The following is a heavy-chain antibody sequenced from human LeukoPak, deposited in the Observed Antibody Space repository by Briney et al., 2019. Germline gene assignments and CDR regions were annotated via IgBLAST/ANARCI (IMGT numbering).Heavy chain of an antibody. D-gene: IGHD3-22*01. CDR1: GGSISSSSYY. CDR3: ARTYYYDSSGHPTYYFDY. J-gene: IGHJ4*02. V-gene: IGHV4-39*07. CDR2: IYYSGST. Sequence: SETLSLTCTVSGGSISSSSYYWGWIRQPPGKGLEWIGSIYYSGSTYYNPSLKSRVTISVDTSKNQFSLKLSSVTAADTAVYYCARTYYYDSSGHPTYYFDYWGQGTLVTVSS.